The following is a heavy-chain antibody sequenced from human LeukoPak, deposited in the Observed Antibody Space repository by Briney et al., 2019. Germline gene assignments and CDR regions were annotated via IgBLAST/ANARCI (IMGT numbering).Heavy chain of an antibody. V-gene: IGHV3-30*18. CDR2: ISYDVSNK. CDR1: GFTFSSYC. Sequence: GGSLRLSCAPSGFTFSSYCMHWVRQAPDNGLGWVAAISYDVSNKYYADSVKGRFTISRDNSKNTLYLQMNSLRAEYTAVYYCAKDWSYSSGFWRYYYYGMDVWGQGTTVTVSS. J-gene: IGHJ6*02. CDR3: AKDWSYSSGFWRYYYYGMDV. D-gene: IGHD6-19*01.